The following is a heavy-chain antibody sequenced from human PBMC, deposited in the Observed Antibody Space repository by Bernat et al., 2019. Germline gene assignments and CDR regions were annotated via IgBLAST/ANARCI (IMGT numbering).Heavy chain of an antibody. V-gene: IGHV3-7*03. CDR2: INEDGRER. CDR1: GFTFNNYW. D-gene: IGHD2-15*01. Sequence: EVQLVESGGGLVQPGGSLRLSCAVSGFTFNNYWMTWVRQAPGKGLEWVANINEDGRERYYVDSVKGRFTISRDNAGNSLTLQMNTLRAEDTAVYYCARADFSRVDPDYWGQGSLVTVS. CDR3: ARADFSRVDPDY. J-gene: IGHJ4*02.